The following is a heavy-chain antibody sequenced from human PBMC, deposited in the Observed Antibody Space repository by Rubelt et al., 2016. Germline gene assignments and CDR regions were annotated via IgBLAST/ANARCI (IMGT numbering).Heavy chain of an antibody. Sequence: QVHLVQSGGEVKRPGASVKVSCKASGYSFSSNGISWVRQAPGQGLEWLGWISGYNGNTNYAQKFQGRVIVTTDTSTSTAYMELRSLRSDDTAVYYCARANSGSYSTYWGQGTLVTVSS. CDR1: GYSFSSNG. CDR2: ISGYNGNT. V-gene: IGHV1-18*01. CDR3: ARANSGSYSTY. J-gene: IGHJ4*02. D-gene: IGHD1-26*01.